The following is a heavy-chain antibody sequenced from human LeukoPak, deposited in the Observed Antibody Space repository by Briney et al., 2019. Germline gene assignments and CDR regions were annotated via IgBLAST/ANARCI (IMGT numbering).Heavy chain of an antibody. CDR1: GYSLSSGYY. Sequence: SETLSLTCTVSGYSLSSGYYWGWIRQPPGKGLEWIGSIYYSGSTYYNPSLKSRVTISVDTSKNQFSLKLTSVTAADTAVYYCARVGNPLVTVFAWFDPWGQGTQVTVSS. J-gene: IGHJ5*02. CDR3: ARVGNPLVTVFAWFDP. CDR2: IYYSGST. D-gene: IGHD3-3*01. V-gene: IGHV4-38-2*02.